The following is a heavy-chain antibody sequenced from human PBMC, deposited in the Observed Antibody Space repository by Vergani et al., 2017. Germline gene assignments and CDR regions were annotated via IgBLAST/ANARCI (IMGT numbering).Heavy chain of an antibody. Sequence: QVQLLQSGAAVRKPGSSVTVSCKASGDTFSNYAITWVRQAPGQGLQWMGWINTNTGDPTYAQAFRGRFVFSLDTSVSTAFLQISSLKAEDTAVYYCARESGGVDYWGQGTLVTVSS. CDR3: ARESGGVDY. D-gene: IGHD6-25*01. CDR1: GDTFSNYA. CDR2: INTNTGDP. J-gene: IGHJ4*02. V-gene: IGHV7-4-1*02.